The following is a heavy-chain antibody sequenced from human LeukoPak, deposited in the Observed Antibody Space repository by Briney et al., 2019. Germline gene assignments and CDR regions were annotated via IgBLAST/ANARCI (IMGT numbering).Heavy chain of an antibody. CDR2: IRGDGSAK. D-gene: IGHD3-22*01. CDR3: ASSHDSSGND. J-gene: IGHJ4*02. V-gene: IGHV3-7*01. Sequence: GGSLRLSCAASGFSFSTNWMAWVRQAPGKGLEWVGNIRGDGSAKFYGGSVKGRFTISRDNSQNTLCLQMDSLRPEDTAVYYCASSHDSSGNDWGQGTLVTVSS. CDR1: GFSFSTNW.